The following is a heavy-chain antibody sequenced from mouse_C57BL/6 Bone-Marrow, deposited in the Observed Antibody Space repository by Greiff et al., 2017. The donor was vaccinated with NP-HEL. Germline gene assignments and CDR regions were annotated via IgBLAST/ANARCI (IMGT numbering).Heavy chain of an antibody. V-gene: IGHV1-26*01. CDR1: GYTFTDYY. J-gene: IGHJ2*01. Sequence: VQLQQSGPELVKPGASVKISCKASGYTFTDYYMNWVKQSPGKSLEWIGDINPNNGGTSYNQKFKGKATLTVDKSSSTAYMELRSLAAEESAVYYCARWTGGLGYFDFWGQGTTLRVSS. CDR2: INPNNGGT. CDR3: ARWTGGLGYFDF. D-gene: IGHD4-1*01.